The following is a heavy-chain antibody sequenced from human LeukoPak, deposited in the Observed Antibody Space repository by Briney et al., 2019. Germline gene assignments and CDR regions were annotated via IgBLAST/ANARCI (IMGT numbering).Heavy chain of an antibody. CDR2: IRGSGGST. CDR1: GFTFSDYY. Sequence: PGGSLRLSCAASGFTFSDYYMSWVRQAPGKGLESVSAIRGSGGSTYYADSVKGRFTISRDDSKSTLYLQMNSLRAEDTAVYHCVTFYYDSSGSYVHYWGQGTLVTVSS. D-gene: IGHD3-22*01. J-gene: IGHJ4*02. V-gene: IGHV3-23*01. CDR3: VTFYYDSSGSYVHY.